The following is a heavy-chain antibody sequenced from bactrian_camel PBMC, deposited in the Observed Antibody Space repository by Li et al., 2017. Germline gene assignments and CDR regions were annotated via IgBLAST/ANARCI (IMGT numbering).Heavy chain of an antibody. V-gene: IGHV3S40*01. CDR2: IYSGGVVT. CDR1: GFTFRNYD. CDR3: AEGRGSRGEHCYSLNY. D-gene: IGHD6*01. Sequence: EVQLVESGGGLVQPGGSLRLSCAASGFTFRNYDMIWVRQALGKGLEWVSGIYSGGVVTSYADSVKGRFTISQDNAKNTVYLQMSNLQPEDTAMYYCAEGRGSRGEHCYSLNYWGQGTQVTVSS. J-gene: IGHJ4*01.